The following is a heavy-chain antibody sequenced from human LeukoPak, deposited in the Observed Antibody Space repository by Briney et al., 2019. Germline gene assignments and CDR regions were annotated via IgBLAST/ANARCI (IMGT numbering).Heavy chain of an antibody. J-gene: IGHJ6*03. V-gene: IGHV3-48*03. D-gene: IGHD3-22*01. CDR1: GFTFSSYE. Sequence: GGSLRLSCAASGFTFSSYEMNWVRQAPGKGLEWVSYISSSGSTIYYADSVKGRFTISRDNAKNSLYLQMNSLRAEDTAVYYCARVGNYYDSSGYLLAPFYYYYMDVWGKGTTVTISS. CDR3: ARVGNYYDSSGYLLAPFYYYYMDV. CDR2: ISSSGSTI.